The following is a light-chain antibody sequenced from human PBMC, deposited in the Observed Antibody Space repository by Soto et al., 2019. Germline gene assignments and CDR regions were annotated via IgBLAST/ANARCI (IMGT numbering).Light chain of an antibody. CDR1: SYNIGTNT. Sequence: QSVLTQPPSASGTPGQRVTISCSGSSYNIGTNTVDWYQQIPGTAPRLLIFNNNQRPSGVPDRFSGSKSGTSASLAISGLQSEDEADYSCAAWDDSLNGVLFGGGTKLTVL. V-gene: IGLV1-44*01. CDR2: NNN. J-gene: IGLJ2*01. CDR3: AAWDDSLNGVL.